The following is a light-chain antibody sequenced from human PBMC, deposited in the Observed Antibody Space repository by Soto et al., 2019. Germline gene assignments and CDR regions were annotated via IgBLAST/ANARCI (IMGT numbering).Light chain of an antibody. CDR3: LQYKSYST. CDR1: EDIRNY. J-gene: IGKJ1*01. Sequence: DIRMTQSPSTLSASVGARVTITCRASEDIRNYLAWYQQKPGKAPNLLLSNASSLESGVPSRFSGSGSGTEFDLTISSLQHDDFASYYCLQYKSYSTFGQGTKVAIK. CDR2: NAS. V-gene: IGKV1-5*01.